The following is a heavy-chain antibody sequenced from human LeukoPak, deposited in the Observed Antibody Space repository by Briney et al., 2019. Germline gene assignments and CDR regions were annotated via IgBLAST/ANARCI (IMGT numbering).Heavy chain of an antibody. CDR2: IFYSGTT. J-gene: IGHJ4*02. D-gene: IGHD3-9*01. CDR1: GGSISNSGYY. V-gene: IGHV4-39*01. CDR3: ARHRRYFDWFKKPGELLDY. Sequence: PSETLSLTCTVSGGSISNSGYYWGWIRQPPGKGLEWIGSIFYSGTTYYNPSLKSRVSISVDTSKNQFSLKLSSVTAADTAVYYCARHRRYFDWFKKPGELLDYWGQGTLVTVSS.